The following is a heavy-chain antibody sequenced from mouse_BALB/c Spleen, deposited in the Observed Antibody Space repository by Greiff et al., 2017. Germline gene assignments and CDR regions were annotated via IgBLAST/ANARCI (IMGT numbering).Heavy chain of an antibody. CDR3: ARWDSFYAMDD. CDR1: GYTFTSYW. CDR2: INPSNGRT. D-gene: IGHD4-1*01. Sequence: QVQLQQPGAELVKPGASVKLSCKASGYTFTSYWMHWVKQRPGQGLEWIGEINPSNGRTNYNEKFKSKATLTVDKSSSTAYMQLSSLTSEDSAVYYCARWDSFYAMDDWGQGTSVTVSS. J-gene: IGHJ4*01. V-gene: IGHV1S81*02.